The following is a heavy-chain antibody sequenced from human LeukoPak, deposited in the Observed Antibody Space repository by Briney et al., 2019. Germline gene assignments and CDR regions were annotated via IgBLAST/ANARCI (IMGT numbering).Heavy chain of an antibody. V-gene: IGHV1-8*01. Sequence: ASVKVSCKASGYAFTSYDINWVRQATGQGHEWMGWMNPNSGNTGYAQKFQGRVTMTRNTSISTAYMELSSLRSEDTAVYYCARATRAIVVVPAATNKYYFDYWGQGTLVTVSS. CDR1: GYAFTSYD. J-gene: IGHJ4*02. CDR2: MNPNSGNT. CDR3: ARATRAIVVVPAATNKYYFDY. D-gene: IGHD2-2*01.